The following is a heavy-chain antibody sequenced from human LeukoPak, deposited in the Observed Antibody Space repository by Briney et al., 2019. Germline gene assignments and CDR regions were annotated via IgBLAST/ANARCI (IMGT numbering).Heavy chain of an antibody. CDR2: INAIGVST. D-gene: IGHD3-10*01. V-gene: IGHV3-23*01. Sequence: GGSLRLSCAASGFTFSSYAMNWVRQAPGKGLEWVSAINAIGVSTYYADSVKGRFTISRDNSKNTLYLQMNSLRAEDTAVYYCAKDLRIYGSGPYYFDYWGQGTLVTVSS. CDR3: AKDLRIYGSGPYYFDY. J-gene: IGHJ4*02. CDR1: GFTFSSYA.